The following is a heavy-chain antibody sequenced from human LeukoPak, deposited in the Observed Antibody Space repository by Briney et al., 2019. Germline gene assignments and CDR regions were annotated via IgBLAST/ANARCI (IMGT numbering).Heavy chain of an antibody. CDR3: ARDDRYSAFDY. J-gene: IGHJ4*02. CDR1: GFTFSSYW. V-gene: IGHV3-74*01. D-gene: IGHD5-18*01. CDR2: INSDGSST. Sequence: GGSLRHSCAASGFTFSSYWMHWVRQAPGKGLVWVSRINSDGSSTSYADSVKGRFTISRDNAKNTLYLQMNSLRAEDTAVYYCARDDRYSAFDYWGQGTLVTVSS.